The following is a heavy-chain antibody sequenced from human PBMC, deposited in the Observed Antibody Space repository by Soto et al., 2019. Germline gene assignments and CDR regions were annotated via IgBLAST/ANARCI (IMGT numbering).Heavy chain of an antibody. J-gene: IGHJ6*02. CDR2: ISSSSSYI. D-gene: IGHD3-16*01. Sequence: EVQLVESGGGLVKPGGSLRLSCAASGFTFSSYSMNWVRQAPGKGLEWVSSISSSSSYIYYADSVKGRFTISRDNAKNSLYLQMNSLRAEDTAVYYCARTQPGLWLLYYYYGMDVWGQGTTVTVSS. V-gene: IGHV3-21*01. CDR3: ARTQPGLWLLYYYYGMDV. CDR1: GFTFSSYS.